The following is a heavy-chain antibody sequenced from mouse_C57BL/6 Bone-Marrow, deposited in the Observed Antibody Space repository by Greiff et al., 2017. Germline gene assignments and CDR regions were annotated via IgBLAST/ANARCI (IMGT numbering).Heavy chain of an antibody. Sequence: EVQLVESGGDLVKPGGSLKLSCAASGFTFSSYGMSWVRQTPDKRLEWVATISSGGSYTSYPDSVKGRFTISRDNAKNTLYLQMSSLKSEDTAMYYCARDWYFDVWGTGTTVTVSS. CDR1: GFTFSSYG. CDR3: ARDWYFDV. J-gene: IGHJ1*03. V-gene: IGHV5-6*01. CDR2: ISSGGSYT.